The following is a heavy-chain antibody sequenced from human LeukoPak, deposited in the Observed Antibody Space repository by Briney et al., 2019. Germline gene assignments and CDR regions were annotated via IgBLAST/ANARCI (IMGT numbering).Heavy chain of an antibody. Sequence: SQTLSLTCAISGDSVSSNSAAWNWIRQSPSRGLGWLGRTYYRSKWYNDYAVSVKSRITINPDTSKNQFFLQLNSVTPEDTAVYYCARENQIAVAGTSDFDYWGQGTLVTVSS. V-gene: IGHV6-1*01. CDR1: GDSVSSNSAA. D-gene: IGHD6-19*01. CDR3: ARENQIAVAGTSDFDY. CDR2: TYYRSKWYN. J-gene: IGHJ4*02.